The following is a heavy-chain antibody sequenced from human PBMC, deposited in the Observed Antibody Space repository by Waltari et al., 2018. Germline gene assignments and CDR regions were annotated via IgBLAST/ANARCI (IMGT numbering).Heavy chain of an antibody. CDR3: ARAGMATSMGSDY. J-gene: IGHJ4*02. Sequence: QVQLVQSGAEVKKPGSSVKVSCKASGGTFSSYALSLLRQAPGQGLELMGGIIPIFGTANYAQKFQGRVTITADESTSTAYMELSSLRSEDTAVYYCARAGMATSMGSDYWGQGTLVTVSS. V-gene: IGHV1-69*13. CDR2: IIPIFGTA. CDR1: GGTFSSYA. D-gene: IGHD5-12*01.